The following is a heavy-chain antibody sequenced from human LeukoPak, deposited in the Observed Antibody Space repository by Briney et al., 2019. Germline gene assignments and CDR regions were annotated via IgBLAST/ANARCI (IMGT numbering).Heavy chain of an antibody. CDR3: AAGLGYCSSTSCCGNWFDP. V-gene: IGHV1-69*06. CDR2: IIPIFGTA. D-gene: IGHD2-2*01. CDR1: GYTFTSYG. J-gene: IGHJ5*02. Sequence: SVKVSCTASGYTFTSYGISWVRQAPGQGLEWMGGIIPIFGTANYAQKFQGRVTITAVKSTSTDYMELRSLRSEDTDVYYCAAGLGYCSSTSCCGNWFDPWGQGTLVTVSS.